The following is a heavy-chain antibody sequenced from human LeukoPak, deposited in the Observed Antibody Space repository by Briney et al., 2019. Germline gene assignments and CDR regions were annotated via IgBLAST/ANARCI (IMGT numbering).Heavy chain of an antibody. D-gene: IGHD6-13*01. Sequence: SETLSLTCTVSGGSISSYYWSWIRQPPGKGLEWIGYIYYSGSTNYNPSLKSRVTISVDTSKNQFSLKLSSVTAADTAVYYCARWGGRQQLVSQGLDYWGQGTLVTVSS. CDR3: ARWGGRQQLVSQGLDY. CDR1: GGSISSYY. CDR2: IYYSGST. J-gene: IGHJ4*02. V-gene: IGHV4-59*01.